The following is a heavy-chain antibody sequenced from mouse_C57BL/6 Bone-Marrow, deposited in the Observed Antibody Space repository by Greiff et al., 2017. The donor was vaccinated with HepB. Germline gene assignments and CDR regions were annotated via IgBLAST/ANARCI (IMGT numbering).Heavy chain of an antibody. D-gene: IGHD1-1*01. CDR2: IDPSDSYT. V-gene: IGHV1-50*01. CDR1: GYTFTSYW. Sequence: QVQLQQPGAELVKPGASVKLSCKASGYTFTSYWMQWVKQRPGQGLEWIGEIDPSDSYTNYNQKFKGKATLTVDTSSSTAYMQLSSLTSEDSAVYYCAYYYGSSPWFAYWGQGTLVTVSA. J-gene: IGHJ3*01. CDR3: AYYYGSSPWFAY.